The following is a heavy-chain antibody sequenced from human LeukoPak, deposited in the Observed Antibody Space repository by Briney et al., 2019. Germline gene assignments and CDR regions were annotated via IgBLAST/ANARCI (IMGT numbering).Heavy chain of an antibody. CDR1: GGSISEYY. CDR2: SYSAGTT. J-gene: IGHJ6*03. Sequence: PSETLSLTCSVSGGSISEYYWSWIRQSPGKGLEWIGHSYSAGTTKYNPSFESRVTISGDTSRNQVSLSLTSAAAADSAVYYCAKEIVLMMSGHPSPYFMDVWGRGTTVAVSS. CDR3: AKEIVLMMSGHPSPYFMDV. D-gene: IGHD2-8*01. V-gene: IGHV4-59*01.